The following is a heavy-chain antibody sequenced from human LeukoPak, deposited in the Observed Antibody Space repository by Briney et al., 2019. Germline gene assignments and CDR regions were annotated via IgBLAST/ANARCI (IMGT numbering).Heavy chain of an antibody. D-gene: IGHD4-23*01. V-gene: IGHV4-59*01. Sequence: SETLSLTCTVSGGSISTYDCSWMRQPPGKGLEWIGYIYYSGSTNYNPSLKSRVTISVDTSKNQFSLKLSSVTAADTAVYYCARANGNSGLYFDYWGQGTLVTVSS. J-gene: IGHJ4*02. CDR1: GGSISTYD. CDR2: IYYSGST. CDR3: ARANGNSGLYFDY.